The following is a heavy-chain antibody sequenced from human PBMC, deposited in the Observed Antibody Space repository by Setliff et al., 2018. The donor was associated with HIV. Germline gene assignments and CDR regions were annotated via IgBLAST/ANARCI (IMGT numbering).Heavy chain of an antibody. J-gene: IGHJ3*02. CDR3: ARVTPYCGGDCFDAFDI. D-gene: IGHD2-21*02. CDR1: GYTFSSYD. CDR2: MNPNSGNT. V-gene: IGHV1-8*02. Sequence: ASVKVSCKASGYTFSSYDINWVRQATGQGLEWMGWMNPNSGNTGYAQKFQGRVTMTRNTSISTAYTELRSLRSEDTAVYFCARVTPYCGGDCFDAFDIWGQGTMVTVSS.